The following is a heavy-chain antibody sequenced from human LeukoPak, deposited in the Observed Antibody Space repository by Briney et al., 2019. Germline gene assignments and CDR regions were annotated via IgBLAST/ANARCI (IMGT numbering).Heavy chain of an antibody. V-gene: IGHV3-30*02. J-gene: IGHJ4*02. CDR3: AKDVRAYSSGYYPAGYSDY. CDR2: IRYDGSNT. CDR1: GFTFSSYA. D-gene: IGHD5-18*01. Sequence: GGSLRLSCAASGFTFSSYAMYWVRQAPGKGMEWVAFIRYDGSNTYYADSVKGRFTISRDTSKNTLYLQMNSPRAEDTALYYCAKDVRAYSSGYYPAGYSDYWGQGTLVTVSS.